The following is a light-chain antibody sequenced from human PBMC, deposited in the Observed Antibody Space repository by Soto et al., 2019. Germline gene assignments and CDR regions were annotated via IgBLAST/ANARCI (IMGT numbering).Light chain of an antibody. CDR3: QQYSKWPIT. J-gene: IGKJ5*01. Sequence: EVVLTQSPGTLSLSPGERATLSCRASLSVGSSYLAWYQQKPGQAPRLLIYGTSSRATGIPDRFSGSGSGTDFTLTISRLDPEDFAVYYCQQYSKWPITFGQGTRLEI. V-gene: IGKV3-20*01. CDR1: LSVGSSY. CDR2: GTS.